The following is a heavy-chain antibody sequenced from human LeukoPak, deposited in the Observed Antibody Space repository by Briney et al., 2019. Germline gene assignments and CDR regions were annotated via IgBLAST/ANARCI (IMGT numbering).Heavy chain of an antibody. V-gene: IGHV4-30-4*01. CDR3: ARPYYYDSRIDP. CDR1: GVSISSGDYY. Sequence: SETLSLTCTVSGVSISSGDYYWSWIRQPPGKGLEWIGYMYSSGSTYYNPPLKSRATISVDTSKNQFSLKLSSVTAADTAVYYCARPYYYDSRIDPWGQGTLVTVSS. CDR2: MYSSGST. J-gene: IGHJ5*02. D-gene: IGHD3-22*01.